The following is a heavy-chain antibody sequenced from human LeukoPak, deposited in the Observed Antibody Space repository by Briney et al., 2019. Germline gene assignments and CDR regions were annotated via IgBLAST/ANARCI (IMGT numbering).Heavy chain of an antibody. CDR3: AMESSSPYYFDY. D-gene: IGHD6-6*01. CDR1: GGTFSYYA. Sequence: GASVKVSCKASGGTFSYYAISWVRQAPGQGLEWMGGIIRMFGIPNYAQKFQGRVTITTDESTSTAYMELSSLRSEDTAVYYCAMESSSPYYFDYWGQGTLVTVSS. V-gene: IGHV1-69*05. J-gene: IGHJ4*02. CDR2: IIRMFGIP.